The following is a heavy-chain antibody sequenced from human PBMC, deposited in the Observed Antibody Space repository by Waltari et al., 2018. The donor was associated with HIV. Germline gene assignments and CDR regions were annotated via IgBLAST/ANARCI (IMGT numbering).Heavy chain of an antibody. J-gene: IGHJ6*02. V-gene: IGHV3-48*03. CDR1: GFTFSIYE. D-gene: IGHD6-19*01. CDR3: AKAVGDTSGRYWGGDV. Sequence: EVQLVESGGGLVQPGGSLRLSCAGSGFTFSIYEMTWVRQAPGKGLECISYISAGGTKYYADSVKGRFSISRDNAKNSLYLQMNSLRAEDTAVYYCAKAVGDTSGRYWGGDVWGQGTTVTVSS. CDR2: ISAGGTK.